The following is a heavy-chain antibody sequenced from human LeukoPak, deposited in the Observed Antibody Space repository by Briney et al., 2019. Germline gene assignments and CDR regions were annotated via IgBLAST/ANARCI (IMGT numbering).Heavy chain of an antibody. Sequence: GGSLRLSCAASGFTISDRWMHWVRQPTGQGLEWVSTIGTASDTYYPGSVEGRFTLSRDNAKNSLYLQMNSLTAGDTAVYYCARGPPRGKYYYMDVWGKGTTVTVSS. CDR1: GFTISDRW. CDR3: ARGPPRGKYYYMDV. CDR2: IGTASDT. J-gene: IGHJ6*03. D-gene: IGHD1-1*01. V-gene: IGHV3-13*01.